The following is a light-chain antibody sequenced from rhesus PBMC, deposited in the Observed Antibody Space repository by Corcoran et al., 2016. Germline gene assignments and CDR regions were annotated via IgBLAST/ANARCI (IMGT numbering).Light chain of an antibody. J-gene: IGKJ3*01. CDR1: QSVGSY. CDR2: GAS. V-gene: IGKV3-24*04. CDR3: QQSSNLFT. Sequence: ETVVTQSPATLSLSPGERATLSCRASQSVGSYLAWYQQKPGQAPRPLIYGASSRATGIPDSCSGSGVGTDFTHTISILEPEDVGVYYCQQSSNLFTFGPGTKLDIK.